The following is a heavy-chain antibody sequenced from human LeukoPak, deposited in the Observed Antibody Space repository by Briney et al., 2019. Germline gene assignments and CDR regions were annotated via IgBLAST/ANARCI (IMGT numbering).Heavy chain of an antibody. CDR1: GYSFTRYW. V-gene: IGHV5-51*01. CDR3: ARGYYYDSSGYFFDY. D-gene: IGHD3-22*01. CDR2: IYPGDSDT. J-gene: IGHJ4*02. Sequence: GESLKISCKGSGYSFTRYWIGWVRQMPGKGLEWMWIIYPGDSDTRYSPSFQGQVTISADKSISTAYLQWSSLKASDTAMYYCARGYYYDSSGYFFDYWGQGTLVTVSS.